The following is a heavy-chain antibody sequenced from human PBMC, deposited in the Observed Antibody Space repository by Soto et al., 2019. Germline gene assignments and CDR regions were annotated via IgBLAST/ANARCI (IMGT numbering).Heavy chain of an antibody. Sequence: GGSLRLSCAASGFTLSSYWMSWVRQAPGKGLEWVANIKQDGSEKYYVDSVKVRFTISRDNAKNSLYLQMNSLRAEDTAVYYCARIREARPYEYYGMDVWGQGTTVTVSS. CDR3: ARIREARPYEYYGMDV. D-gene: IGHD6-6*01. CDR2: IKQDGSEK. CDR1: GFTLSSYW. V-gene: IGHV3-7*01. J-gene: IGHJ6*02.